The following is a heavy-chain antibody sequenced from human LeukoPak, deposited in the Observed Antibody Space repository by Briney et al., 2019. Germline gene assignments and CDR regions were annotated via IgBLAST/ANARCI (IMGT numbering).Heavy chain of an antibody. V-gene: IGHV3-23*01. Sequence: PGGSLRLSCVASGITFSSYDMSWVRQAPGKGLEWISAISDRGKTDYADSVKGRFTISRDNSNNTLYLQLSSLIEEDTAMYYCAKLPTIFGVADSFDIWGQGTLVTVSS. CDR2: ISDRGKT. CDR3: AKLPTIFGVADSFDI. D-gene: IGHD3-3*01. CDR1: GITFSSYD. J-gene: IGHJ3*02.